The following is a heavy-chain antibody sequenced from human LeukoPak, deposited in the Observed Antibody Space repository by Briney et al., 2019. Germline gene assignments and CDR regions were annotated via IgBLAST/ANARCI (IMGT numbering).Heavy chain of an antibody. Sequence: PGGSLRLSCAASGFIFSRYEMNWVRQAPGKGLEWLSYINSRGNTKYYADSVKGRFTTSRDNAKNALYLQMHSLRAEDTAIYFCARDYNWLPDYWGQGTLVTVSS. CDR2: INSRGNTK. J-gene: IGHJ4*02. CDR1: GFIFSRYE. CDR3: ARDYNWLPDY. V-gene: IGHV3-48*03. D-gene: IGHD5-24*01.